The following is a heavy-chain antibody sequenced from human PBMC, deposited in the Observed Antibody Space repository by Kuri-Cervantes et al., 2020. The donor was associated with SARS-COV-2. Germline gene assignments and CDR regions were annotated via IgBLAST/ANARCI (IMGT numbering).Heavy chain of an antibody. CDR2: INPNSGGT. J-gene: IGHJ3*02. CDR1: GYTFTGCY. D-gene: IGHD3-22*01. CDR3: ARSTPSRRLVVISQGGAFDI. V-gene: IGHV1-2*04. Sequence: ASVKVSCKASGYTFTGCYMHWVRQDPGQGLEWMGWINPNSGGTNYAQKFQGWVTMTRDTSISTVYMELSRLRCDDTAVYYCARSTPSRRLVVISQGGAFDIWGQGTMVTVSS.